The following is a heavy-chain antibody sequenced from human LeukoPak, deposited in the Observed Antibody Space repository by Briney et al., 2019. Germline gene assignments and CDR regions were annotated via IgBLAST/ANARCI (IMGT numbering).Heavy chain of an antibody. CDR1: GYTFTGYY. J-gene: IGHJ4*02. CDR2: INPNSGGT. V-gene: IGHV1-2*02. CDR3: ARQYSGSYYRFDY. D-gene: IGHD1-26*01. Sequence: ASVKVSCEASGYTFTGYYMHWVRQAPGQGLEWMGWINPNSGGTNYAQKFQGRVTMTRDTSISTAYMELSRLRSDDTAVYYCARQYSGSYYRFDYWGQGTLVTVSS.